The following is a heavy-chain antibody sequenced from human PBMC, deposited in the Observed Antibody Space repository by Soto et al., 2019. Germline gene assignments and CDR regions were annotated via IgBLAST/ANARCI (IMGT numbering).Heavy chain of an antibody. J-gene: IGHJ4*02. D-gene: IGHD3-10*01. CDR1: GFTFSSYA. CDR2: IVGSGGST. V-gene: IGHV3-23*01. Sequence: GGSMRLSCAASGFTFSSYAMSWVRQAPGRGVEGVSAIVGSGGSTYYADSVKGRFTISRDNSKNTLYLQMNSLRAEDTAVYYCAKGKGEYYYGSGSYYLHYFDYWGQGT. CDR3: AKGKGEYYYGSGSYYLHYFDY.